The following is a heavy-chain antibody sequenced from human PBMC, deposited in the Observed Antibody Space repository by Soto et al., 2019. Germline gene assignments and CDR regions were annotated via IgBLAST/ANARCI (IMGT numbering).Heavy chain of an antibody. CDR3: ARDARGDFWSGYYSGRAWFDP. J-gene: IGHJ5*02. D-gene: IGHD3-3*01. CDR2: IYYSGST. CDR1: GGSISSGGYY. Sequence: QVQLQESGPGLVKPSQTLSLTCTVSGGSISSGGYYWSWIRQHPGKGLEWIGYIYYSGSTYYNPSLKRRVTISVDTSKNQFSLKLSSVTAADTAVYYCARDARGDFWSGYYSGRAWFDPWGQGTLVTVSS. V-gene: IGHV4-31*03.